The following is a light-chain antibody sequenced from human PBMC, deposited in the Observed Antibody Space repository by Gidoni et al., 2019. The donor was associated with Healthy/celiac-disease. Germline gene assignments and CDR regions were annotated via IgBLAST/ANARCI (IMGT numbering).Light chain of an antibody. CDR2: QDN. Sequence: SYELTQPPSVSVSPGQTASITCSGDKLGDKYACWYQQKPGQSPVLVIYQDNKRPSGIPERFSGSNSGNTATLTISGTQAMDEAYYYCQAWDSSPVFGGGTKLTVL. V-gene: IGLV3-1*01. CDR1: KLGDKY. J-gene: IGLJ2*01. CDR3: QAWDSSPV.